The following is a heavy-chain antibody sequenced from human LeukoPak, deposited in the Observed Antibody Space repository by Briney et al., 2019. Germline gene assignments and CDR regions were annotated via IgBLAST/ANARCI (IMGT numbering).Heavy chain of an antibody. D-gene: IGHD3-3*01. J-gene: IGHJ5*02. CDR1: GITFSSYA. CDR3: ARGPATYYDFWSGYPNWFDP. V-gene: IGHV3-64*01. Sequence: GGSLRLSCAASGITFSSYAMHWVRQAPGKGLEYVSAVKGRFTISRDNSKNTLYLQMGSLRAEDMAVYCARGPATYYDFWSGYPNWFDPWGQGTLVTVSS.